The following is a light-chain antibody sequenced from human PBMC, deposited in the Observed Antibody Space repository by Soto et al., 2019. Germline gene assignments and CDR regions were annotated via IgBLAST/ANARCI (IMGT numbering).Light chain of an antibody. CDR2: AAS. J-gene: IGKJ5*01. CDR1: QGISSC. Sequence: DIHLTQSPSFLSASVGDRVTITCRASQGISSCLACYQQKPGKAPNLLMYAASTLQSGVPSRFSGVESGTEYTLTISSLQPEDSATYYCQQLYIFPLTFGQGTRLEIK. CDR3: QQLYIFPLT. V-gene: IGKV1-9*01.